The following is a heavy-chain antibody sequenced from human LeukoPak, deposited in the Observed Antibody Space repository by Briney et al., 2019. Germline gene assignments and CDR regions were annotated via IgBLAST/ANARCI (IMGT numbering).Heavy chain of an antibody. D-gene: IGHD3-3*01. V-gene: IGHV4-39*01. CDR2: VYYTGIT. CDR1: GGSIGSGDYY. J-gene: IGHJ5*02. Sequence: SETLSLTCTVSGGSIGSGDYYWGWIRQPPGKGLEWIGSVYYTGITYYSPSLKSRVTRSVDTSKNQFTLKLSSVTAADTAVDYCARHLLEWLLSNWCDPWGQGTLVTVSS. CDR3: ARHLLEWLLSNWCDP.